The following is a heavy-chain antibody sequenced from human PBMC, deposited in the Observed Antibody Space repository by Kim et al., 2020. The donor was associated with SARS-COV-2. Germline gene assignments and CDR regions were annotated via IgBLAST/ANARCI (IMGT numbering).Heavy chain of an antibody. V-gene: IGHV3-21*01. CDR1: GFTFSSYS. D-gene: IGHD5-18*01. CDR3: ARDTSLNFGYSYGPRYFDL. CDR2: ISSSSSYI. J-gene: IGHJ2*01. Sequence: GGSLRLSCAASGFTFSSYSMNWVRQAPGKGLEWVSSISSSSSYIYYADSVKGRFTISRDNAKNSLYLQMNSLRAEDTAVYYCARDTSLNFGYSYGPRYFDLWGRGTLVTVSS.